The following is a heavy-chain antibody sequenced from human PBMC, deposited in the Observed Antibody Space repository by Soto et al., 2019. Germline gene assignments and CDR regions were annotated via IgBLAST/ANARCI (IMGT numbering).Heavy chain of an antibody. V-gene: IGHV1-69*08. D-gene: IGHD1-1*01. CDR3: AGERTPGTTTESAARGY. J-gene: IGHJ4*02. CDR2: IIPILGIA. Sequence: QVQLVQSGAEVKKPGSSVMVSCKASGGTFSSYTISWVRQAPGQGLEWMGRIIPILGIANYAQKIQGRVTMTADKSTSTANIEQSRQRSEDTAGDDCAGERTPGTTTESAARGYWGQGTLVTVSS. CDR1: GGTFSSYT.